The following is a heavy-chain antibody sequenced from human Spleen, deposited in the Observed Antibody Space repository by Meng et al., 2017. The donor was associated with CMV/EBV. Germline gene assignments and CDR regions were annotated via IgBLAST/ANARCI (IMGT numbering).Heavy chain of an antibody. Sequence: GESLKISCAASGFTFDDYGMSWVRQAPGKGLEWVSGINWNGGSTGYADSVKGRFTISRDNAKNTLYLQMNSLRAEDTAVYYCARGDWNYVFGGFDPWGQGTLSPSPQ. V-gene: IGHV3-20*04. CDR2: INWNGGST. D-gene: IGHD1-7*01. J-gene: IGHJ5*02. CDR3: ARGDWNYVFGGFDP. CDR1: GFTFDDYG.